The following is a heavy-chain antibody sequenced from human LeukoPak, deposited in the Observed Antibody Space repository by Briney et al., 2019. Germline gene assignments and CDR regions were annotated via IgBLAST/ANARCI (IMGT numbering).Heavy chain of an antibody. V-gene: IGHV4-59*01. CDR1: GGSISSYY. CDR3: AKEGLWSSNGLPFDY. CDR2: IFYSGST. J-gene: IGHJ4*02. D-gene: IGHD6-19*01. Sequence: SETLSLTCTVSGGSISSYYWSWIRQPPGKGLEWVGYIFYSGSTNYNPSLKSRVTISLDTSKNQFSLKLSSVTAADTAVYYCAKEGLWSSNGLPFDYWGQGTLVTVSS.